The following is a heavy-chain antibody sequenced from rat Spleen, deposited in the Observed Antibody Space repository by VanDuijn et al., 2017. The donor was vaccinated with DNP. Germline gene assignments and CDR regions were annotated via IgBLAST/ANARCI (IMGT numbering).Heavy chain of an antibody. CDR1: GFTFSNYG. CDR3: ASLWTLTY. D-gene: IGHD1-3*01. Sequence: EVQLVESGGGLVQPGRSLKLSCAASGFTFSNYGMAWVRQAPTKGLEWVASITNTGDSTYYSDSVKGRFSISRDNAKSTLYLQVNSLRSEDTATYYCASLWTLTYWGQGTLVTVSS. V-gene: IGHV5-29*01. CDR2: ITNTGDST. J-gene: IGHJ3*01.